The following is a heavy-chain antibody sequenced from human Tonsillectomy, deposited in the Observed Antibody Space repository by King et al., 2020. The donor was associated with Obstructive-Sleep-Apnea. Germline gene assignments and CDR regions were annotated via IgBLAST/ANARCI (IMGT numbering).Heavy chain of an antibody. CDR1: GFTFSSYA. Sequence: VQLVESGGGLVQPGGSLRLSCAASGFTFSSYAISWVRQAPGKGLEWVSAIGGSGSSTYYADSVKGRFTISRDNSKNTLYLQMNSLRAEDTALYYCAQEQSTVGGYGAFDIWGQGTMVTVSS. V-gene: IGHV3-23*04. CDR3: AQEQSTVGGYGAFDI. D-gene: IGHD6-19*01. J-gene: IGHJ3*02. CDR2: IGGSGSST.